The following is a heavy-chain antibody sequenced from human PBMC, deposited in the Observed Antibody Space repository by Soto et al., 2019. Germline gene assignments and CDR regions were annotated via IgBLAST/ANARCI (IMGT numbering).Heavy chain of an antibody. D-gene: IGHD1-1*01. V-gene: IGHV4-59*04. J-gene: IGHJ4*02. CDR1: GGSISSYY. Sequence: SETLSLTCTVSGGSISSYYWSWIRQPPGKGLEWIGYIYYRGNTYYNPSLQTRVTISLDKSKSQFSLKLNSVTAADSAVYFCARLEGLATISYYFDFWGQGALVTVSS. CDR3: ARLEGLATISYYFDF. CDR2: IYYRGNT.